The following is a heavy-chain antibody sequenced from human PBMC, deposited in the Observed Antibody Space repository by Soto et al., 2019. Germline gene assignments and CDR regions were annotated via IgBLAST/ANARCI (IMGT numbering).Heavy chain of an antibody. V-gene: IGHV1-2*02. CDR2: FNPNSGGT. CDR3: ARGDFDSSANYYAGWFDP. Sequence: QVQLVQSGAEVKKPGASVKVSCKASGYIFTGYYMHWLRQAPGQGREWMGWFNPNSGGTKYAEKFQGRVTMTNDASINTAYMELSGRISDDTAVYYCARGDFDSSANYYAGWFDPWGQGTLVTVSS. D-gene: IGHD3-22*01. CDR1: GYIFTGYY. J-gene: IGHJ5*02.